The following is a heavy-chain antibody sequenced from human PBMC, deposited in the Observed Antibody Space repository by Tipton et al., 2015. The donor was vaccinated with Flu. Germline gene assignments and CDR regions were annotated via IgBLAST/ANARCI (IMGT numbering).Heavy chain of an antibody. J-gene: IGHJ6*02. CDR2: ISAYNGNT. CDR3: ARDGITIFGVVIRGMDV. Sequence: VQLVQSGAEVKKPGASVKVPCKASGYTFTSYGISWVRQAPGQGLEWMGWISAYNGNTNYAQKLQGRVTMTTDTSTSTAYMELRSLRSDDTAVYYCARDGITIFGVVIRGMDVWGQGTTVTVSS. D-gene: IGHD3-3*01. V-gene: IGHV1-18*01. CDR1: GYTFTSYG.